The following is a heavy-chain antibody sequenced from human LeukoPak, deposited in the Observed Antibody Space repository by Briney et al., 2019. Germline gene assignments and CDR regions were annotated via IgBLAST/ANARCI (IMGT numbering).Heavy chain of an antibody. CDR2: FDPEDGET. D-gene: IGHD1-26*01. Sequence: ASVKVSCKVSGYTLTELSMHWVRQAPGKGLEWMGGFDPEDGETIYAQKFQGRVTMTRDTSTSTVYMELSSLRSEDTAVYYCAREPTYRSYYYYGMDVWGQGTTVTVSS. CDR1: GYTLTELS. V-gene: IGHV1-24*01. CDR3: AREPTYRSYYYYGMDV. J-gene: IGHJ6*02.